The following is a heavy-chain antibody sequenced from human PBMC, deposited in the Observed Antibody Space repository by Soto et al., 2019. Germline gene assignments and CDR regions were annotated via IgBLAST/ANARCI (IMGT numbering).Heavy chain of an antibody. Sequence: PGGSLRLSCAASGFTFSSYSMNWVRQAPGKGLEWVSYISSSSSTIYYADSVKGRFTISRDNAKNSLYLQMNSLRAEDTAVYYCARCWSGYPTYYYYYMDVWGKGTTVTVSS. J-gene: IGHJ6*03. V-gene: IGHV3-48*01. D-gene: IGHD3-3*01. CDR3: ARCWSGYPTYYYYYMDV. CDR2: ISSSSSTI. CDR1: GFTFSSYS.